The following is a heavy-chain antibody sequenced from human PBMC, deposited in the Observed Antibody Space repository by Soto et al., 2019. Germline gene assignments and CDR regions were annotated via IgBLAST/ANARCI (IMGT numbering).Heavy chain of an antibody. CDR1: GFTFSDYA. D-gene: IGHD1-26*01. J-gene: IGHJ4*02. CDR2: TSGSGDRP. V-gene: IGHV3-23*01. Sequence: EVQLLESGGGSVQPGGSLRLSCDASGFTFSDYAMAWVRQAPGKGLEWVSATSGSGDRPYYADSVKDRFTIFRDNSKNTLYLHISGLRAGDTAIYYCARSFSGPARTVGANDFWGKGTLVAVSS. CDR3: ARSFSGPARTVGANDF.